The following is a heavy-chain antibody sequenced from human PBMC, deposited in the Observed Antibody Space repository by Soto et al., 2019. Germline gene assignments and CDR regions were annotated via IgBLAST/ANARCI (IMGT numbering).Heavy chain of an antibody. J-gene: IGHJ6*03. V-gene: IGHV1-2*04. Sequence: ASVKVSCKASGYTFTGYYMHWVRQAPGQGLEWMGWINPNSGGTNYAQKFQGWVTMTRDTSISTAYMELSRLRSDDTAVYYCARDRGGAMVRGYYYYYMDVWAQGNTVTVSS. CDR3: ARDRGGAMVRGYYYYYMDV. D-gene: IGHD3-10*01. CDR2: INPNSGGT. CDR1: GYTFTGYY.